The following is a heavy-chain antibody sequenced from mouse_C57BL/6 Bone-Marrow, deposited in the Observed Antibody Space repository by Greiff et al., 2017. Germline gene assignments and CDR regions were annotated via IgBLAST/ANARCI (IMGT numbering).Heavy chain of an antibody. CDR1: GYTFTSYW. V-gene: IGHV1-59*01. J-gene: IGHJ2*01. CDR2: IDPSDSYT. CDR3: ARGGKGY. Sequence: QVQLQQPGAELVRPGTSVKLSCKASGYTFTSYWMHWVKQRPGQGLEWIGVIDPSDSYTNYNQKFKGKATLTVDTSSSTAYMQLSSLTSEDSAVYYCARGGKGYWGQGTTLTVSS.